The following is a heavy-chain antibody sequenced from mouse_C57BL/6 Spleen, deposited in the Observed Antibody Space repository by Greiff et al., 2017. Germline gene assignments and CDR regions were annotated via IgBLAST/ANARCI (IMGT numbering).Heavy chain of an antibody. V-gene: IGHV1-72*01. Sequence: QVQLQQPGAELVKPGASVKLSCKASGYTFTSYWMHWVKQRPGRGLEWIGRIDTNSGGTKYNEKLKSKATLTVDKPSSTAYMQLSSLTSEDSAVYYCAREEIYYGNYGAWFADWGQGTLVTVSA. J-gene: IGHJ3*01. CDR2: IDTNSGGT. CDR1: GYTFTSYW. CDR3: AREEIYYGNYGAWFAD. D-gene: IGHD2-1*01.